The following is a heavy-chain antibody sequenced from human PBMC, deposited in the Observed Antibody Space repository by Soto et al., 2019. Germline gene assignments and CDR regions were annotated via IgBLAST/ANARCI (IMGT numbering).Heavy chain of an antibody. Sequence: PGGSLRLACAASGFTFSSYAMSWVRQAPGKGLEWVSAISGSGGSTYYADSVKGRFTISRDNSKNTLYLQMNSLRAEDTAVYYCAKLFLPKVIVGATINRYWGQGNLVTVSS. V-gene: IGHV3-23*01. CDR3: AKLFLPKVIVGATINRY. D-gene: IGHD1-26*01. J-gene: IGHJ4*02. CDR1: GFTFSSYA. CDR2: ISGSGGST.